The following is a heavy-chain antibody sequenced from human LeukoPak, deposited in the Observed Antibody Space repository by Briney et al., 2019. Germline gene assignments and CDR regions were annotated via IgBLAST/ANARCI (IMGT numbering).Heavy chain of an antibody. V-gene: IGHV1-24*01. CDR1: GYTLTELS. D-gene: IGHD6-19*01. CDR3: ATADVAVAGTPDY. Sequence: ASVKVSCKVSGYTLTELSMHWVRQAPGKGLEWMGRFDPEDGETIYAQKFQGRVTMTEDTSTNTAYMELSSLRSEDTTVYYCATADVAVAGTPDYWGQGTLVTVSS. J-gene: IGHJ4*02. CDR2: FDPEDGET.